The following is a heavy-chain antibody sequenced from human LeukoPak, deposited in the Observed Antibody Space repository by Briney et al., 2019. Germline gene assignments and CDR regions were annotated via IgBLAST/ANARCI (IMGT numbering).Heavy chain of an antibody. CDR3: AREGTRAIDY. J-gene: IGHJ4*02. V-gene: IGHV4-59*01. CDR2: IYYSGST. D-gene: IGHD1-1*01. Sequence: PSETLSLTCTVSGGSISSYYWSWIRQPPGKGLEWIGYIYYSGSTNYNPSLKSRVTISVDTSKNQFSLKLSSVTAADTAVYYCAREGTRAIDYWGQGTLVTVSS. CDR1: GGSISSYY.